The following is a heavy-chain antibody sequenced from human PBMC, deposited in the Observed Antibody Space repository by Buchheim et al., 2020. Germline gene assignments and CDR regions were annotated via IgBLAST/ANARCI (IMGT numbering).Heavy chain of an antibody. V-gene: IGHV4-34*01. D-gene: IGHD6-19*01. CDR2: INHSGST. J-gene: IGHJ4*02. CDR1: GGSFSGYY. Sequence: QLQLQESGSGLVKPSETLSLTCAVYGGSFSGYYWSWIRQPPGKGLEWIGEINHSGSTNYNPSLKSRVTISVDTSKNQFSLKLSSVTAADTAVYYCARPRRSGWYNYWGQGTL. CDR3: ARPRRSGWYNY.